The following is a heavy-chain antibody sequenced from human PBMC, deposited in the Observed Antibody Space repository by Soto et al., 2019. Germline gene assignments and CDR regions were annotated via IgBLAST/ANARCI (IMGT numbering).Heavy chain of an antibody. J-gene: IGHJ6*02. D-gene: IGHD2-2*01. CDR2: INSDGSST. V-gene: IGHV3-74*01. CDR1: GFTFSSYW. Sequence: PGGSLRLSCAASGFTFSSYWMHWVRQAPGKGLVWVSRINSDGSSTSYADSVKGRFTISRDNAKNTLYLQMNSLRAEDTAVYYCARGHQLPALYYYGMDVWGQGTTVTVSS. CDR3: ARGHQLPALYYYGMDV.